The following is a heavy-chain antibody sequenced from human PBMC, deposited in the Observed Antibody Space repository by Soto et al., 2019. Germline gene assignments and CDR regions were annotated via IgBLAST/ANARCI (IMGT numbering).Heavy chain of an antibody. Sequence: QVQLVQSGAEVKKPGSSVKVSCKVSGGTFSKYAISWVRQAPGQGLEWMGAIIPIFGTRNFAQKFQGRVTLTADKLTNTAYMELSSLRSEDTAVYYCAREDYNERINYSPGCCDPWGQGTQVTVSS. CDR2: IIPIFGTR. CDR1: GGTFSKYA. J-gene: IGHJ5*02. D-gene: IGHD4-4*01. CDR3: AREDYNERINYSPGCCDP. V-gene: IGHV1-69*06.